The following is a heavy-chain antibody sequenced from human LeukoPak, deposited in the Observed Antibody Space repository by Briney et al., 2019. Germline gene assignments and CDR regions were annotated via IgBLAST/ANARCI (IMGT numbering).Heavy chain of an antibody. Sequence: SETLSLTCTVSGGSISSYYWSWIRQPPGKGLEWIGYIYYSGSTNYNPSLKSRVTISVDTSKNQLSLKLSSVTAADTAVYYCAREGYTANDAFDIWGQGTMVTVSS. D-gene: IGHD2-2*02. CDR2: IYYSGST. CDR1: GGSISSYY. J-gene: IGHJ3*02. V-gene: IGHV4-59*01. CDR3: AREGYTANDAFDI.